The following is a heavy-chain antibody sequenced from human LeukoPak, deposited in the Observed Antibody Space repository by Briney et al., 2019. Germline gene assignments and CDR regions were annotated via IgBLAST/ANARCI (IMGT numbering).Heavy chain of an antibody. CDR2: ILYDGSNK. CDR1: QFTFSGYG. V-gene: IGHV3-30*18. CDR3: AKGDYGGNSHAFDI. Sequence: GGSLRLSCAASQFTFSGYGMHWVRQAPGKGLEWVAVILYDGSNKYYADSVQGRFSIPRDNSNNTLYLQMNRLRPEDTALYFCAKGDYGGNSHAFDIWGQGTMVTVSS. D-gene: IGHD4-23*01. J-gene: IGHJ3*02.